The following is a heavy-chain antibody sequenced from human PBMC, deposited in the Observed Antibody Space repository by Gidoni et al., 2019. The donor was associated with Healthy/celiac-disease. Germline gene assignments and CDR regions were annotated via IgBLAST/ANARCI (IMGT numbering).Heavy chain of an antibody. CDR2: IYYSGST. D-gene: IGHD3-3*01. Sequence: QVQLQESGPGLVKPSETLSLTCTVAGGSVSSGSYYWSWIRQPPGKGLEWIGYIYYSGSTNYNPSLKSRVTISVDTSKNQFSLKLSSVTAADTAVYYCGGGKVLRFLEWLVDPWGQVTLVTVSS. V-gene: IGHV4-61*01. CDR3: GGGKVLRFLEWLVDP. J-gene: IGHJ5*02. CDR1: GGSVSSGSYY.